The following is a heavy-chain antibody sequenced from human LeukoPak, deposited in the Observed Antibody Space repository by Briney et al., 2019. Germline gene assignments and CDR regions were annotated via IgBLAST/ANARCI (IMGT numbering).Heavy chain of an antibody. D-gene: IGHD3-9*01. V-gene: IGHV3-23*01. Sequence: GGSLRLSCAASGFTFSSYAMSWVSQAQGKGLEWVSAISGSGGSTYYADSVNGRFTISRDNSKNTLYLQMNSLRAEDTAVYYCAKATDYDILTGYPYYFDYWGQGTLVTVSS. CDR3: AKATDYDILTGYPYYFDY. CDR1: GFTFSSYA. J-gene: IGHJ4*02. CDR2: ISGSGGST.